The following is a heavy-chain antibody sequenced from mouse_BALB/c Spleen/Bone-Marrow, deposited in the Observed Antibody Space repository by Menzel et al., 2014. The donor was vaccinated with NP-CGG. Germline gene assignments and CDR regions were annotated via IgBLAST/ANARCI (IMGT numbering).Heavy chain of an antibody. CDR1: GYAFTDYL. D-gene: IGHD2-3*01. CDR2: INPGSGST. Sequence: XSGAELVRPGTSVKVSCKTSGYAFTDYLMEWLKQRPGQGLEWIGVINPGSGSTNYNEKFKDKATLTADKSSSTAYIQLSSLTSDDSAVYFCARYDGYFDYWGQGTTLTVSS. J-gene: IGHJ2*01. CDR3: ARYDGYFDY. V-gene: IGHV1-54*01.